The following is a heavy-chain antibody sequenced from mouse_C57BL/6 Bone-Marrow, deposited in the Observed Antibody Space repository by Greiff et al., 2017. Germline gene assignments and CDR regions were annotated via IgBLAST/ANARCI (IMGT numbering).Heavy chain of an antibody. CDR2: IRNKANGYTT. Sequence: EVKLVESGGGLVQPGGSLSLSCAASGFTFTDYYMSWVRQPPGKALEWLGFIRNKANGYTTEYSASVKGRFTISRDNSQSILYLQMNALRAEDSATYYCARSLYYYGSSYGYFDVWDTGTTVTVSS. CDR1: GFTFTDYY. J-gene: IGHJ1*03. CDR3: ARSLYYYGSSYGYFDV. V-gene: IGHV7-3*01. D-gene: IGHD1-1*01.